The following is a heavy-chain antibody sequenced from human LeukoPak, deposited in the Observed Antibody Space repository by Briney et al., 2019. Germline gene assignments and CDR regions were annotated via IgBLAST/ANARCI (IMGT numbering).Heavy chain of an antibody. D-gene: IGHD3/OR15-3a*01. J-gene: IGHJ5*02. V-gene: IGHV1-46*01. Sequence: ASVKVSCKASGYTFTGYYIHWVRQAPGQGLEWMGIINPSSGRTTYAQKFQGRVTMTRDTSTSTVYMELTSLRSEDTAVFYCARGGLPARSWFDPWGQGTLVTVSS. CDR1: GYTFTGYY. CDR3: ARGGLPARSWFDP. CDR2: INPSSGRT.